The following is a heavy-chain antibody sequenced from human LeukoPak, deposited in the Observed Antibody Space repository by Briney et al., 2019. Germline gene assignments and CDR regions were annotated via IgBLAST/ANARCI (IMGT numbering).Heavy chain of an antibody. V-gene: IGHV3-74*01. J-gene: IGHJ4*02. D-gene: IGHD6-13*01. CDR1: GFTSSSYW. CDR3: ARARYSSSWTLDY. CDR2: INSDGSST. Sequence: GGSLRLSCAASGFTSSSYWMHWVRQAPGKGLVWVSRINSDGSSTSYADSVKGRFTISRDNAKNTLYLQMNSLRAGDTAVYYCARARYSSSWTLDYWGQGTLVTVSS.